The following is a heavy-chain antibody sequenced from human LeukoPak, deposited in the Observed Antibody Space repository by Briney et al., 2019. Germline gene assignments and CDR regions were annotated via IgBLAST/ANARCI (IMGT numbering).Heavy chain of an antibody. CDR1: GFTFSSYA. CDR2: ISGSGGST. J-gene: IGHJ5*02. Sequence: PGGSLRLSCAASGFTFSSYAMSWVRQAPGKGLEWVSAISGSGGSTYYADSVKGRFTISRDNSKNTQYLQMNSLRAEDTAVYYCAKGSYDFWSGSNWFDPWGQGTLVTVSS. D-gene: IGHD3-3*01. V-gene: IGHV3-23*01. CDR3: AKGSYDFWSGSNWFDP.